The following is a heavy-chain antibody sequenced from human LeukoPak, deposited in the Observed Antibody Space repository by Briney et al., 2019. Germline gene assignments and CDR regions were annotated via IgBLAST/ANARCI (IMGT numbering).Heavy chain of an antibody. CDR3: ARDADSSSWYHFDY. CDR2: IYSGGCT. CDR1: GFTVSSNY. Sequence: QPGGSLRLSCAASGFTVSSNYMSWVRQAPGKGLEWVSVIYSGGCTYYADSVKGRFTISRDNSKNTLYLQMNSLRAEDTAVYYCARDADSSSWYHFDYWGQGTLVTVSS. D-gene: IGHD6-13*01. J-gene: IGHJ4*02. V-gene: IGHV3-53*01.